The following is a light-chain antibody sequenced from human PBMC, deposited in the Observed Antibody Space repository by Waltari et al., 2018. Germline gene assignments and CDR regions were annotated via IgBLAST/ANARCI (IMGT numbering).Light chain of an antibody. V-gene: IGLV2-14*03. CDR2: ALT. J-gene: IGLJ2*01. Sequence: QSALTQPASVSGSPGQSITIPCTGTISDVGAYNYVSWYQQHPGKPPQLIIYALTKRPSGVSNRFSGSKSGTTASLTISGLQAEDEADFYCSSYTTSGTLIFGGGTKLTVL. CDR1: ISDVGAYNY. CDR3: SSYTTSGTLI.